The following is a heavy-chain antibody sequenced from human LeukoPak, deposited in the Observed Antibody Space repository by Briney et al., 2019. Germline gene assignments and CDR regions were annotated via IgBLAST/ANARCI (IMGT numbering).Heavy chain of an antibody. CDR3: ASSEATTTPPPYGMDV. CDR2: IYYTGST. Sequence: PSQTLSLTCTVSGGSISSGGHYWNWFRQHPGKGLEWIVYIYYTGSTFYNPSLKSRLTISVDTSKNQVSRKLSSVTAADTAVYYCASSEATTTPPPYGMDVWGQGTKVTVSS. V-gene: IGHV4-31*02. J-gene: IGHJ6*02. CDR1: GGSISSGGHY. D-gene: IGHD5-12*01.